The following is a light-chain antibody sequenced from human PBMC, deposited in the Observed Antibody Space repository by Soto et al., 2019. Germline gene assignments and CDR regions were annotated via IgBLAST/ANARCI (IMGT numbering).Light chain of an antibody. CDR3: QQYNPYSRT. V-gene: IGKV1-5*01. CDR1: QSIGRW. J-gene: IGKJ1*01. CDR2: GAS. Sequence: DIQMTQSPSTLSASVGDRVTITCRASQSIGRWLAWYQQRPGKAPNLLIYGASSLQSGVPSRFSGSGSGTHFTLTISSLQRDDFAIYYCQQYNPYSRTFGQGTKVDIK.